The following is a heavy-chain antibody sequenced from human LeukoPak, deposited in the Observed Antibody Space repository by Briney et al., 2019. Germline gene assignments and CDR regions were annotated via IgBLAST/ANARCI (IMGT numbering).Heavy chain of an antibody. J-gene: IGHJ3*02. CDR1: GYTFTTHG. CDR3: ARAYPQGVVVVPPATGRAFDI. Sequence: GASVKVSCKASGYTFTTHGITWVRQAPGQGLEWMGWISAYTAKTNYAQKLQGRVTMTTDTSPSTAYMELRSLTSDDTAMYHCARAYPQGVVVVPPATGRAFDIWGQGTMVTVSS. D-gene: IGHD2-2*01. CDR2: ISAYTAKT. V-gene: IGHV1-18*01.